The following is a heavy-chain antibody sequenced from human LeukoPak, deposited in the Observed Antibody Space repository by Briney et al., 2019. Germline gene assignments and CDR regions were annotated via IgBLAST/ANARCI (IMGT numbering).Heavy chain of an antibody. CDR2: IIPIFGTA. D-gene: IGHD3-3*01. V-gene: IGHV1-69*13. CDR3: ARATLYDFWSGYSYYYYMDV. J-gene: IGHJ6*03. CDR1: GGTFSSYA. Sequence: VASVKVSCKASGGTFSSYAISWVRQATGQGLEWMGGIIPIFGTANYAQKFQGRVTITADESTSTAYMELSSLRSEDTAVYYCARATLYDFWSGYSYYYYMDVWGKGTTVTVSS.